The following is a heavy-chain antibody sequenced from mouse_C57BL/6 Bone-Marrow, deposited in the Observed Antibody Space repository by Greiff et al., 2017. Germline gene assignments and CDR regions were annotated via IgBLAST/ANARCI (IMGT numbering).Heavy chain of an antibody. CDR3: LTAVVAH. CDR2: INPSSGYT. J-gene: IGHJ3*01. Sequence: QVQLQQPGAELVKPGASVKMSCKASGYTFTSYWMHWVKQRPGQGLEWIGYINPSSGYTKYNQKFKDKATLTADKSSSTAYMQLSSLTSEDSAVYYCLTAVVAHWGQGTLVTVSA. D-gene: IGHD1-1*01. V-gene: IGHV1-7*01. CDR1: GYTFTSYW.